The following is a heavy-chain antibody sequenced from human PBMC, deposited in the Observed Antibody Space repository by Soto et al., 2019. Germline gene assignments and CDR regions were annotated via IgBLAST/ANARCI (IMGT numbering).Heavy chain of an antibody. D-gene: IGHD2-15*01. Sequence: PSETLSLTCTVSGGSISSSSYYWGWIRQPPGKGLEWIGSIYYSGSTYYSPSLKSRVTISVDTSKNQFSLKLSSVTAADTAVYYCASPLGYCSGGSCYNWFDPWGQGTLVTVSS. CDR3: ASPLGYCSGGSCYNWFDP. V-gene: IGHV4-39*01. J-gene: IGHJ5*02. CDR1: GGSISSSSYY. CDR2: IYYSGST.